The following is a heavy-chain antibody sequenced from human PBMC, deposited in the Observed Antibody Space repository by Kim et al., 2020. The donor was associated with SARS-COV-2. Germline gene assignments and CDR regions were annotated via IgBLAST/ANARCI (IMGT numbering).Heavy chain of an antibody. CDR3: ARSKGDSSGYYDY. V-gene: IGHV4-34*01. D-gene: IGHD3-22*01. J-gene: IGHJ4*02. Sequence: YNPSLKSRVTISVDTSKNQFSVKLSSVTAADTAVYYCARSKGDSSGYYDYWGQGTLVTVSS.